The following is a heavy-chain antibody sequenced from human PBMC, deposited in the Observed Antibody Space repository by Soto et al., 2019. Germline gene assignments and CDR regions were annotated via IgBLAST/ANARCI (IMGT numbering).Heavy chain of an antibody. CDR3: ATNPGEDAFDI. J-gene: IGHJ3*02. CDR1: GGSISSGGYY. CDR2: IYYSGST. Sequence: SETLSLTSTVSGGSISSGGYYGSWIRQHPGKGLEWIGYIYYSGSTYYNPSLKSRVTISVDTSKNQFSLKLSSVTAADTAVYYCATNPGEDAFDIWGQGTMVTVSS. D-gene: IGHD3-10*01. V-gene: IGHV4-31*03.